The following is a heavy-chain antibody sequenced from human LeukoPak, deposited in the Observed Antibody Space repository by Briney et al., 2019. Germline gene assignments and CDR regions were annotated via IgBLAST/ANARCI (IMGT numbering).Heavy chain of an antibody. V-gene: IGHV1-46*01. J-gene: IGHJ6*02. CDR1: GYTFTSYY. D-gene: IGHD3-22*01. Sequence: GASVKVSCKASGYTFTSYYMHWVRQAPGQGLEWMGIINPSGGSTSYAQKFQGRVTMTRDTSTSTVYMELSSLRSEDTAVYYCARDYYDSSGYWERLGRYYYYYGMDVWGQGTTVTVSS. CDR2: INPSGGST. CDR3: ARDYYDSSGYWERLGRYYYYYGMDV.